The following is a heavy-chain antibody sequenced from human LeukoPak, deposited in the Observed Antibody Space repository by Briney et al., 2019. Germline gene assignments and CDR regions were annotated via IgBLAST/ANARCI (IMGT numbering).Heavy chain of an antibody. CDR3: AKGGLIAYFDY. CDR1: GLTFSSYA. Sequence: PGGSLRLSCAASGLTFSSYAMSWVRQAPGKGLEWVSAINGSDDSTYYADSVKGRFTISRDNSKNTLYLQMNSLRAEDTALYYCAKGGLIAYFDYWGQGTLVTVSS. V-gene: IGHV3-23*01. D-gene: IGHD3-16*02. CDR2: INGSDDST. J-gene: IGHJ4*02.